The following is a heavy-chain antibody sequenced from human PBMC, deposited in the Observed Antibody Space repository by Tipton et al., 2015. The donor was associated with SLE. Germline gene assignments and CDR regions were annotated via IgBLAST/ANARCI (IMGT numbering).Heavy chain of an antibody. CDR2: FYHSGST. Sequence: GLVKPSETLSLICNASGHSISSGYYWGWIRQFPGKGLEWIGSFYHSGSTYYNPSLKSRVTISVDTSKNQFSLKLTSVTAADTAVYYCAVNVVVKVQVDYWGPGALVTVSS. V-gene: IGHV4-38-2*02. J-gene: IGHJ4*02. CDR1: GHSISSGYY. CDR3: AVNVVVKVQVDY. D-gene: IGHD2-21*01.